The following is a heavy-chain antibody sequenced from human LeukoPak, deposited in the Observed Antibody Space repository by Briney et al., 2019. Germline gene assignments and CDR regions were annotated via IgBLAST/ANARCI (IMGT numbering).Heavy chain of an antibody. V-gene: IGHV3-21*01. CDR3: ARSLGVAGTVEGAFDI. J-gene: IGHJ3*02. CDR2: ISSSSSYI. Sequence: GGSLRLSCAASGFTFSSYNMNWVRQAPGKGLEWVSSISSSSSYIYYADSVKGRFTISRDNAKNSLYLQMNSLRAEDTAVYYCARSLGVAGTVEGAFDIWGQGTMVTVSS. CDR1: GFTFSSYN. D-gene: IGHD6-19*01.